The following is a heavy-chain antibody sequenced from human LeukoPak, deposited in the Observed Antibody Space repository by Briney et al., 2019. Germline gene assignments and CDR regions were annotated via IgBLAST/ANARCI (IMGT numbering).Heavy chain of an antibody. D-gene: IGHD3/OR15-3a*01. CDR3: ARGLDIGLLGPFYI. CDR2: ITGSALSK. CDR1: GFTFSSYA. V-gene: IGHV3-23*01. J-gene: IGHJ3*02. Sequence: GGSLRLSCTASGFTFSSYAMRWVRQAPGKGLEWVASITGSALSKYYGDSVKGRFTISRDNSKNTLYLQVDSLRADDMAVYFCARGLDIGLLGPFYIWGQGTLVTVSS.